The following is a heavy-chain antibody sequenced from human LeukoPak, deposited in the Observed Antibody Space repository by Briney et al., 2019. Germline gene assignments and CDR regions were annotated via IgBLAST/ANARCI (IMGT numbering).Heavy chain of an antibody. CDR3: AKASPGYEIDY. CDR1: GFTFSDYY. D-gene: IGHD5-12*01. CDR2: ISSSGSTI. J-gene: IGHJ4*02. Sequence: GGSLRLSCAASGFTFSDYYMSWIRQAPGKGLEWVSYISSSGSTIYYADSVKGRFTISRDNAKNSLYLQMNSLRAEDTAVYYFAKASPGYEIDYWGQGPLATVSS. V-gene: IGHV3-11*01.